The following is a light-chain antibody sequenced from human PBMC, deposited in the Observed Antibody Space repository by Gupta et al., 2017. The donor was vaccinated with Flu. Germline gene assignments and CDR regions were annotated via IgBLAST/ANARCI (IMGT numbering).Light chain of an antibody. CDR1: SSDVGGYNY. J-gene: IGLJ3*02. V-gene: IGLV2-11*01. Sequence: SVTISCTGTSSDVGGYNYVSWYQQHPGKAPKLMSYDVSKRPSGVPDRFSGSKSGNTASLTISGLQAEDEADYYCCSYAGSYRWVFGGGTKLTVL. CDR2: DVS. CDR3: CSYAGSYRWV.